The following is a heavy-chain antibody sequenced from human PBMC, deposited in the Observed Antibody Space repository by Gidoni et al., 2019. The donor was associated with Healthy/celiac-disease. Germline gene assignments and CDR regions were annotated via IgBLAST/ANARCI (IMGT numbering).Heavy chain of an antibody. D-gene: IGHD6-13*01. J-gene: IGHJ3*02. Sequence: QVQLVESGGGVVQPGRSLRLSCAASGFTFSSYGMHLVRQAPGKGLEWVAVISYDGSNKYYADSVKGRFTISRDNSKNTLYLQMNSLRAEDTAVYYCAKGGSSWSRYAFDIWGQGTMVTVSS. V-gene: IGHV3-30*18. CDR1: GFTFSSYG. CDR3: AKGGSSWSRYAFDI. CDR2: ISYDGSNK.